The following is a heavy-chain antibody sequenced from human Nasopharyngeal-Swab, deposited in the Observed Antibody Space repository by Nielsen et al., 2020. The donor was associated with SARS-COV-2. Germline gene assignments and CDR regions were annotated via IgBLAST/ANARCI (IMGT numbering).Heavy chain of an antibody. CDR1: GGSFSGYY. D-gene: IGHD3-3*01. CDR2: INHSGST. V-gene: IGHV4-34*01. CDR3: AFADFWSGYYFGPSHPPFDY. Sequence: SETLSLTCAVYGGSFSGYYWSWIRQPPGKGLEWIGEINHSGSTNYNPSLKSRVTISVDTSKNQFSLKLSSVTAADTAVYYCAFADFWSGYYFGPSHPPFDYWGQGTLVTVSS. J-gene: IGHJ4*02.